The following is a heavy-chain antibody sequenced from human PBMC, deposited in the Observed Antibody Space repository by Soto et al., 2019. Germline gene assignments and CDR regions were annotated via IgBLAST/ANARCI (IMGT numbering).Heavy chain of an antibody. CDR1: GDIFSGYS. CDR3: ARDVRIGYDPGDY. D-gene: IGHD5-12*01. J-gene: IGHJ4*02. Sequence: QVQLVQSGAEVKKPGSSVKVSCKTSGDIFSGYSISWVRQAPGQGLEWMGGIIPIFGTTNYGQSFHGRVTITADKATSTVYMELYSLKSEDTAVYYCARDVRIGYDPGDYWGKGTLVTVSS. V-gene: IGHV1-69*14. CDR2: IIPIFGTT.